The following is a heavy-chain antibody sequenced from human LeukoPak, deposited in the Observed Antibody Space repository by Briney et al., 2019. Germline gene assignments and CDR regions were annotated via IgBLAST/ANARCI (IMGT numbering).Heavy chain of an antibody. D-gene: IGHD3-22*01. CDR1: GFTFSSYS. V-gene: IGHV3-30*03. Sequence: GGSLRLSCAASGFTFSSYSMNWVRQAPGKGLEWVAVISYGGSNKYYADSVKGRFTISRDNSKNTLYLQMNSLRAEDTAVYYCARGYYDSSGYSDYWGQGTLVTVSS. J-gene: IGHJ4*02. CDR3: ARGYYDSSGYSDY. CDR2: ISYGGSNK.